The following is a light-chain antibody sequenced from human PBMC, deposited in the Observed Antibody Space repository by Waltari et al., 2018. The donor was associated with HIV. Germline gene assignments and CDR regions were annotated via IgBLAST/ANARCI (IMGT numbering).Light chain of an antibody. CDR3: VLYMGRGISL. Sequence: QTVVTQEPSFSVSPGGTVTLTCGLSSGSVSTSYYHSWYQQTPGQAPRTLIYSTNTRSSGVPDRFSGSILGNKAALTITGAQADDESDYYCVLYMGRGISLFGGGTKLTVL. CDR2: STN. J-gene: IGLJ2*01. V-gene: IGLV8-61*01. CDR1: SGSVSTSYY.